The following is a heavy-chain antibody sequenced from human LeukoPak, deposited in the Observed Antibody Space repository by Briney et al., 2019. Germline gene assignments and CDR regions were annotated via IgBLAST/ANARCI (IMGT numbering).Heavy chain of an antibody. V-gene: IGHV5-51*01. D-gene: IGHD6-6*01. CDR1: GYRFTSYC. J-gene: IGHJ4*02. CDR3: ASTGSPYSSSSGGFDY. CDR2: IYPGDSDT. Sequence: GESLKISCKGSGYRFTSYCIGWVRQMPGKGLECMGIIYPGDSDTRYSPSFQGQVTISADKSISTAYLQWSSLKASDTAIYYCASTGSPYSSSSGGFDYWGQGTLVTVSS.